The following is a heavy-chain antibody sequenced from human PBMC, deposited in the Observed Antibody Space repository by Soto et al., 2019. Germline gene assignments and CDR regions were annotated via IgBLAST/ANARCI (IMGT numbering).Heavy chain of an antibody. CDR1: GYTFTSYA. J-gene: IGHJ4*02. V-gene: IGHV1-3*01. Sequence: QVPLVQSGAEVKKPGASVKVSCKASGYTFTSYAMHWVRQAPGQRLEWMGWINAGNGNTKYSQKFQGRVTITRDTSASTAYMELSSLRSEDTAVYYCAREEDWNDVGLFYWGQGTLVTVSS. CDR2: INAGNGNT. D-gene: IGHD1-1*01. CDR3: AREEDWNDVGLFY.